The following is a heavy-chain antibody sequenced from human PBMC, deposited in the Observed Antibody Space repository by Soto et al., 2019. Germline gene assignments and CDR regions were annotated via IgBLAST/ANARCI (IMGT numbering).Heavy chain of an antibody. V-gene: IGHV1-3*01. CDR2: INPDTGNT. J-gene: IGHJ3*01. Sequence: QVQLVQSGAQLKKPGASVNISCTAPGFTFTDKLINWVRQAPGQGLERMGWINPDTGNTRYSETFQDRVTISRHSSASIAYLELSGLKNEATALYFCARDIQSVGPRANEAFDVWGQGTMITVSS. CDR1: GFTFTDKL. CDR3: ARDIQSVGPRANEAFDV. D-gene: IGHD5-18*01.